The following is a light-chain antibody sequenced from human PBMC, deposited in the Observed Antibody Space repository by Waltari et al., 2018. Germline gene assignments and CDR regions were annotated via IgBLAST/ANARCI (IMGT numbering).Light chain of an antibody. CDR2: AAS. CDR3: QQRSKSFT. CDR1: QSISSY. J-gene: IGKJ3*01. Sequence: EIVLRQPPATLSLSSGDSASLSCRASQSISSYLAWYQQKPGQAPRLLIYAASTRATGVPARFSGSGSVTDFTLTSSILDPEDFAIYYCQQRSKSFTFGPGTKVDMK. V-gene: IGKV3-11*01.